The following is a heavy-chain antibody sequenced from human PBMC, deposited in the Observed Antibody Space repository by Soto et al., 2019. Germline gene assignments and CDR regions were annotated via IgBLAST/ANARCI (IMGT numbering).Heavy chain of an antibody. J-gene: IGHJ6*02. D-gene: IGHD4-4*01. CDR3: ARDPSVTTYYYYYGMDV. V-gene: IGHV4-59*01. CDR1: GGSISSYY. CDR2: IYYSGST. Sequence: SETLSLTCTVSGGSISSYYWIWIRQPPGKGLEWIGYIYYSGSTNYNPSLKSRVTISVDTSKNQFSLKLSSVTAADTAVYYCARDPSVTTYYYYYGMDVWGQGTTVTVSS.